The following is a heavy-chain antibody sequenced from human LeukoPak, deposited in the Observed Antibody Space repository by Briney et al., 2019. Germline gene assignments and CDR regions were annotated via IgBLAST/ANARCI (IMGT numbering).Heavy chain of an antibody. J-gene: IGHJ4*02. D-gene: IGHD3-22*01. V-gene: IGHV3-74*01. Sequence: GGSLRLSCAASGFTFTNYWMHWVRQAPGKGLVWVSRINSDGSSTTYADSVKGRFTISRDNAKNTLYLQMNSLGAEDTALYYCARDWGYHYDSSDYGGYYFDSWGQGTLVTVSS. CDR2: INSDGSST. CDR3: ARDWGYHYDSSDYGGYYFDS. CDR1: GFTFTNYW.